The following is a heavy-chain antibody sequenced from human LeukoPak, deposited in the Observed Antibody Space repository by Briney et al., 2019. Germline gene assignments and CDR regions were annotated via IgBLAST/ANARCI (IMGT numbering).Heavy chain of an antibody. D-gene: IGHD2-2*01. J-gene: IGHJ5*02. CDR1: GDSVSSNSVT. V-gene: IGHV6-1*01. Sequence: SQTLSLTCAISGDSVSSNSVTWNWIRQSPSRGLEWLGSTYYRSTWYNDYAVSVRGRITVSPDTSKNQFSLHLNSVTPEDTAVYYCARRLTQYDCFDPWGQGILVTVS. CDR2: TYYRSTWYN. CDR3: ARRLTQYDCFDP.